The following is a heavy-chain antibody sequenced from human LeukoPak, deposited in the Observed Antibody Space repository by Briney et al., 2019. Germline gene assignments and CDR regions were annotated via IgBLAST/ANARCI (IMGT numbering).Heavy chain of an antibody. Sequence: PGGSLRLSCAASGFTFSSYAMSWVRQAPGEGLEWVSAISGSGGSTYYADSVKGRFTISRDNSKNTLYLQMNSLRAEDTAVYYCAKDFLITRVGVYYYGMDVWGQGTTVTVSS. CDR3: AKDFLITRVGVYYYGMDV. V-gene: IGHV3-23*01. J-gene: IGHJ6*02. D-gene: IGHD4-23*01. CDR2: ISGSGGST. CDR1: GFTFSSYA.